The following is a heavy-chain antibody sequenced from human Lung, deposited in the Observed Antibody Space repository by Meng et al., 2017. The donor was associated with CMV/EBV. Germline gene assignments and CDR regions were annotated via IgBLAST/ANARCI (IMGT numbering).Heavy chain of an antibody. CDR1: GGSISSYY. CDR2: MYYSGST. J-gene: IGHJ6*04. CDR3: ARDLGYCSSTSCYYYYGMDV. Sequence: SXTXSFXCTVPGGSISSYYWSWIRQPPGKGLEWIGYMYYSGSTNYNPSLKSRVTISVDMSKNQFSLKLSSVTAADTAVYYCARDLGYCSSTSCYYYYGMDVWGKGTXVTVSS. D-gene: IGHD2-2*01. V-gene: IGHV4-59*01.